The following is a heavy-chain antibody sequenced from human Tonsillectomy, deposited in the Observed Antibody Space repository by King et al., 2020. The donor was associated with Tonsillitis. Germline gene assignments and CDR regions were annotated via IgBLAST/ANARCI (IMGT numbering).Heavy chain of an antibody. CDR3: ARGVISARGYSYYMDV. CDR2: ININSGAT. CDR1: GYTFTDNY. Sequence: QLVQSGTDVKKPGASMKVSCKASGYTFTDNYMHWVRQAPGQGLEWMGWININSGATNYAQKFQGRVTMIRDTSSTTAYVELSRLRSDDTAVYYCARGVISARGYSYYMDVWGNGTTVTVSS. J-gene: IGHJ6*03. V-gene: IGHV1-2*02. D-gene: IGHD5-18*01.